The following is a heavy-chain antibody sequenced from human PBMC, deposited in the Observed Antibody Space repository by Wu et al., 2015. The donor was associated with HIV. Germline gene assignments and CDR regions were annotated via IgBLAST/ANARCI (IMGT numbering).Heavy chain of an antibody. CDR3: ARVYDYSSLTGGYYFDY. Sequence: QVQLVQSGAEVKKPGSSVKVSCKASGGTFSSYAISWVRQAPGQGLEWMGGIIPIFGTANYAQKFQGRVTITADESTSTAYMELSSLRSEDTAVYYCARVYDYSSLTGGYYFDYWGQGTLVTVSS. V-gene: IGHV1-69*12. CDR2: IIPIFGTA. J-gene: IGHJ4*02. D-gene: IGHD6-6*01. CDR1: GGTFSSYA.